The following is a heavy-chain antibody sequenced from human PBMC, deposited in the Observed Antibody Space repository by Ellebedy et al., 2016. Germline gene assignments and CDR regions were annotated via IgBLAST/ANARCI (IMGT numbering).Heavy chain of an antibody. J-gene: IGHJ4*02. CDR3: ATDLRPLTRGWGY. CDR1: GFTFSSYW. D-gene: IGHD3-10*01. CDR2: IDGDGTKT. V-gene: IGHV3-74*01. Sequence: ESLKISCEASGFTFSSYWMHWVRQAPGQGLVWVARIDGDGTKTTYADSVKGRFTISRDNAKNSVYLQMNVLRVEDRGIYYCATDLRPLTRGWGYWGQGTLVTVSS.